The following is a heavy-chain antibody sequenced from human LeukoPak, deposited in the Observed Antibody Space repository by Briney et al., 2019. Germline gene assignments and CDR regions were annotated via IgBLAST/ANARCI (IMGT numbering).Heavy chain of an antibody. CDR3: ARGLAAIAPGIGDY. Sequence: GGSLRLSCAASGFTFSSFWMSWVRQAPGKGLEWVANIKQDGSEKYYVDSVKGRFSISRDNARNSLYLQMSSLRVEDTAMYYCARGLAAIAPGIGDYWGQGNLVTVSS. V-gene: IGHV3-7*01. CDR2: IKQDGSEK. CDR1: GFTFSSFW. J-gene: IGHJ4*02. D-gene: IGHD6-13*01.